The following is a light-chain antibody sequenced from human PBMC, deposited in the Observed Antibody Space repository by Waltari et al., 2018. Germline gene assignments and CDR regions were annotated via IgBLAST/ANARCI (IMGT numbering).Light chain of an antibody. CDR2: DAS. CDR3: QQRYIGLT. Sequence: EIVLTQSPATLSLSPGDTATLSCRANQSVSTYLAWYQQKPGQAPSLLIYDASNRAAGIPARFRGSGSGTDFTLTISGLEPEDFAVYYCQQRYIGLTFGGGTKV. J-gene: IGKJ4*01. CDR1: QSVSTY. V-gene: IGKV3-11*01.